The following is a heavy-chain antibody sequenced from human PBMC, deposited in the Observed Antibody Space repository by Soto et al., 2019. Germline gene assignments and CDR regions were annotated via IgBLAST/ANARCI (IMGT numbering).Heavy chain of an antibody. V-gene: IGHV4-59*01. CDR2: IYYRGST. CDR1: GGSISSYY. J-gene: IGHJ1*01. Sequence: QVQLQESGPGLVKPSETLSLTCSVSGGSISSYYWSWILQPPGKGLEWIGYIYYRGSTNYNPSLKSRVTIAVDKSKNQFSLKLSSVTAADTAVYYCARDLHGPPGVQHWGQGTLVTVSS. CDR3: ARDLHGPPGVQH.